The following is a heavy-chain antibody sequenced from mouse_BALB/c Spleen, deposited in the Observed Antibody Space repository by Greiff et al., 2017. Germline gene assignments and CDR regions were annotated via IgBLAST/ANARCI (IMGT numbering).Heavy chain of an antibody. J-gene: IGHJ4*01. CDR1: GFTFSDYC. V-gene: IGHV5-4*02. CDR2: ISDGGSYT. D-gene: IGHD2-1*01. CDR3: ARVDYYGNYSYAMDY. Sequence: EVKVVESGGGLVKPGGSLKLSCAASGFTFSDYCMYWVRQTPEKRLEWVATISDGGSYTYYPDSVKGRFTISRDNAKNNLYLQMSSLKSEDTAMYYCARVDYYGNYSYAMDYWGQGTSVTVSS.